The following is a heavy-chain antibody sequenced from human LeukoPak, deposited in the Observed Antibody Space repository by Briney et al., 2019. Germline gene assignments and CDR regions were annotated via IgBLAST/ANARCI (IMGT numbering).Heavy chain of an antibody. CDR1: GGSVSNYY. J-gene: IGHJ4*02. CDR3: ATRKLGNDY. CDR2: IYYTET. Sequence: PSETLSLTCTVSGGSVSNYYWSWIRQSPGKGLEWIGYIYYTETSYNPSLKGRVTISADTSKNQFSLKLYSVTAADTAVYYCATRKLGNDYWGQGTLVTVSS. V-gene: IGHV4-59*02. D-gene: IGHD7-27*01.